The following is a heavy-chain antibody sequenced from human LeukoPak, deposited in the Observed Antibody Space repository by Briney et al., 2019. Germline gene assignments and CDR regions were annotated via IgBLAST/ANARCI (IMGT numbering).Heavy chain of an antibody. CDR3: ARDIDLTGTYDY. CDR2: INPNSGGT. J-gene: IGHJ4*02. D-gene: IGHD1-7*01. V-gene: IGHV1-2*02. CDR1: GYTFTGYY. Sequence: ASVKVSCKASGYTFTGYYMHWVRQAPGQGLEWMGWINPNSGGTNYAQKFQGRVTMTRDTSISTAYMELSRLRSDDTAVYYCARDIDLTGTYDYWGQGTLVTASS.